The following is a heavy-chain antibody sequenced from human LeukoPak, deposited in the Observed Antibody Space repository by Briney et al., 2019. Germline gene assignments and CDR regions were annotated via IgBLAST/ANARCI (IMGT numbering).Heavy chain of an antibody. CDR2: IYYSGST. CDR1: GGSISSGDYY. D-gene: IGHD5-24*01. Sequence: SQTLSLTCTVSGGSISSGDYYWSWIRQPPGKGLEWIGYIYYSGSTYYNPSLKSRVTISVDTSKNQFSLKLSSVTAADTAVYYCARVGGDGYNFDYWGQGTLVTVSS. J-gene: IGHJ4*02. CDR3: ARVGGDGYNFDY. V-gene: IGHV4-30-4*08.